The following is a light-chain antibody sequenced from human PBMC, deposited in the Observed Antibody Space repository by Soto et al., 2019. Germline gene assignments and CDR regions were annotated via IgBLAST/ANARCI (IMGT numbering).Light chain of an antibody. J-gene: IGLJ3*02. CDR1: SSNIGSGYD. CDR2: GNT. V-gene: IGLV1-40*01. Sequence: QSVLTQPPSVSGAPGQRVTISCTGSSSNIGSGYDVHWYQQLPGTAPKLLIYGNTNRPSGVPDRFSGSKSGTSAYLAITGLQAEDEADYYCQSYDSSLSDGVFGGGTKLTVL. CDR3: QSYDSSLSDGV.